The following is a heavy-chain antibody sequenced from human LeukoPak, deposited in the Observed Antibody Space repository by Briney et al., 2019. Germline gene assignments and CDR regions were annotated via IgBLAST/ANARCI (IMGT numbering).Heavy chain of an antibody. CDR2: ISSSGSTL. CDR1: GFTFSSYE. J-gene: IGHJ4*02. V-gene: IGHV3-48*03. D-gene: IGHD3-3*01. CDR3: ARAWYYDFWSGYYTGGFFDY. Sequence: GGSLRLSCAASGFTFSSYEMNWVRQAPGKGLEWVSYISSSGSTLYYADSVKGRFTISRDNAKNSLYLQMNSLRAEDTAVYYCARAWYYDFWSGYYTGGFFDYWGQGTLVTVSS.